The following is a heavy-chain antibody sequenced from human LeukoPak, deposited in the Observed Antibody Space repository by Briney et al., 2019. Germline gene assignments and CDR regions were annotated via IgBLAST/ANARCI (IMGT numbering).Heavy chain of an antibody. V-gene: IGHV3-11*01. CDR1: GFTFSDYY. J-gene: IGHJ3*02. D-gene: IGHD1-7*01. CDR2: ISGSASII. Sequence: MTGGSLRLSCAASGFTFSDYYMGWSRQAAGKGVERVSYISGSASIIYYADSVKSLFTISRDNAKNSLYLQMNSLRAEDTAVYYCGRDFGLTGTKRSFDISGQGTMVTVSS. CDR3: GRDFGLTGTKRSFDI.